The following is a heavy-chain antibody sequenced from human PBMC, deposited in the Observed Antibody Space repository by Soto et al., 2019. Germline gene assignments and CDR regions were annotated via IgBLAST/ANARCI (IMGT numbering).Heavy chain of an antibody. J-gene: IGHJ6*02. Sequence: QVQLVQSGAEVKKPGASVKVSCKASGYTFTRSGISWVRQAPGQGLEWMGWISTYNGDTNYAQTFQGRVTMTTDTSTSTAYIELRSLRADDTAVYYCAREGGAPYYYYGMDAWGQWSPVTVSS. D-gene: IGHD3-10*01. V-gene: IGHV1-18*01. CDR2: ISTYNGDT. CDR3: AREGGAPYYYYGMDA. CDR1: GYTFTRSG.